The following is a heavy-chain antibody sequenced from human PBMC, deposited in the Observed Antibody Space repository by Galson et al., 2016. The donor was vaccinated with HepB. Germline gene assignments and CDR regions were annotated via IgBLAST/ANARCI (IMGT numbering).Heavy chain of an antibody. J-gene: IGHJ6*02. V-gene: IGHV1-3*01. Sequence: SVKVSCKASGYKMIAFYMQWVRQAPGQGLEWMGWINAGNGNTKYSQKFQGRVTFTRETSASTAYMELSSLRSEATAVYYCARDMGGSLIFGAATTSYSYYTMGVWGPGTTVTVSS. CDR2: INAGNGNT. CDR3: ARDMGGSLIFGAATTSYSYYTMGV. D-gene: IGHD3-3*01. CDR1: GYKMIAFY.